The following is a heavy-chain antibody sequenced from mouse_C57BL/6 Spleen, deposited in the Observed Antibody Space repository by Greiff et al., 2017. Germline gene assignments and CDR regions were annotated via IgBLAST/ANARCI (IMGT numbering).Heavy chain of an antibody. CDR3: ARHYDV. J-gene: IGHJ1*03. CDR1: GYTFTSYW. CDR2: IYPGSGST. Sequence: QVQLQQPGAELVKPGASVKMSCKASGYTFTSYWITWVKQRPGQGLEWIGDIYPGSGSTNYNEKFKRKATLTVDTSSSTSYMHLSILTSEASEVYYCARHYDVWGTGTTVTVSS. V-gene: IGHV1-55*01.